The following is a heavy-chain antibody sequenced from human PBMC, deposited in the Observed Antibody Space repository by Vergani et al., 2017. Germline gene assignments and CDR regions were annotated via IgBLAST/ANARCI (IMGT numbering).Heavy chain of an antibody. CDR2: IYFNGNT. V-gene: IGHV4-61*02. J-gene: IGHJ4*02. CDR1: GASMSSGSYY. Sequence: QVQLQQWGAGLLKPSETLSLTCAVYGASMSSGSYYWTWIRQPAGKGLEWIGRIYFNGNTNYNPSLKNRVTMSVDTSKNQFSLKLGSVTAADTALYYCAGDFAGHGLVYDYWGQGTLVTVSS. D-gene: IGHD2-8*01. CDR3: AGDFAGHGLVYDY.